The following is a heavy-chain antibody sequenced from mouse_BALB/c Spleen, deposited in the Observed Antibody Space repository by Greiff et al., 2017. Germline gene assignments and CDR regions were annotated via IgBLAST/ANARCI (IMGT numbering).Heavy chain of an antibody. J-gene: IGHJ4*01. CDR2: INPGSGGT. CDR3: ARSSGNYGGYYAMDY. Sequence: QVHVKQSGAELVRPGTSVKVSCKASGYAFTNYLIEWVKQRPGQGLEWIGVINPGSGGTNYNEKFKGKATLTADKSSSTAYMQLSSLTSDDSAVYFCARSSGNYGGYYAMDYWGQGTSVTVSS. V-gene: IGHV1-54*01. D-gene: IGHD2-1*01. CDR1: GYAFTNYL.